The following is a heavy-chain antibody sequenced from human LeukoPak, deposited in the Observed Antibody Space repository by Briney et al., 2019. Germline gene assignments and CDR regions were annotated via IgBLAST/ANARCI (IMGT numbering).Heavy chain of an antibody. Sequence: PGGSLRLSCAASGFTLSSDYMSWVRQAPGKGLEWISVIYIGGTTYYADSVKGRFTITRDNSKNTLYLQMNSLRAADTAVYYCAKAKSHFWSALDYWGQGTLVTVSS. CDR2: IYIGGTT. CDR3: AKAKSHFWSALDY. V-gene: IGHV3-53*01. CDR1: GFTLSSDY. D-gene: IGHD3-3*02. J-gene: IGHJ4*02.